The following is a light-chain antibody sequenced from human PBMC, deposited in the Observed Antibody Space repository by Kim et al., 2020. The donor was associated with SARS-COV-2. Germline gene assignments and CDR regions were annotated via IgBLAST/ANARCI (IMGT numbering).Light chain of an antibody. V-gene: IGKV3D-20*02. J-gene: IGKJ1*01. CDR1: QSVSSSY. Sequence: APGERATLSCRASQSVSSSYLAWYQQNPGQAPRLLIYGASSRATGIPDRFSGSGSGTDFTLKISRVEAEDVGIYYCMQGTHWPPTFGQGTKVDIK. CDR3: MQGTHWPPT. CDR2: GAS.